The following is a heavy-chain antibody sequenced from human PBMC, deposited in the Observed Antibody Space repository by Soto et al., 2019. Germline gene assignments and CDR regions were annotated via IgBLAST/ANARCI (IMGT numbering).Heavy chain of an antibody. D-gene: IGHD3-10*01. CDR1: GDTFNFYS. CDR2: VNPILSMS. V-gene: IGHV1-69*02. CDR3: ATSYGSGYRAFDF. J-gene: IGHJ4*02. Sequence: ASVKVSCKASGDTFNFYSINWVRQAPGLGLEWMGRVNPILSMSNYAQRFQGRVTMTAVKSTSTAYMELSGLRSEDTAIYYCATSYGSGYRAFDFWGQGALVTVSS.